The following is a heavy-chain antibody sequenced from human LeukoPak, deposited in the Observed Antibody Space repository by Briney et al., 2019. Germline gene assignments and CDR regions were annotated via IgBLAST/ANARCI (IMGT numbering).Heavy chain of an antibody. V-gene: IGHV4-4*09. D-gene: IGHD3-10*01. CDR3: ASHPYGTAVYYYMDV. J-gene: IGHJ6*03. Sequence: SETLSLTCTVSGGSISSYYWSWIRQPPGKGLEWIGYIYTSGSTNYNPSLKSRVTISVDTSKNQFSLKLSSVTAADTAVYYCASHPYGTAVYYYMDVWGKGTTVTVSS. CDR2: IYTSGST. CDR1: GGSISSYY.